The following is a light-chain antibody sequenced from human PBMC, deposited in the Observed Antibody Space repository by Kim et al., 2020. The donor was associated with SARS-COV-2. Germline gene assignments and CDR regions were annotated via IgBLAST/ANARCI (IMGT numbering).Light chain of an antibody. Sequence: QSITISCTGTSSDVGGYNYVAWYQQHPGKAPKLMIYDVSNRPSGVSNRFSGSKSGNTASLTISGLQAEDEADYYCSSYTSSSTPYVFGTGTKVTVL. J-gene: IGLJ1*01. CDR3: SSYTSSSTPYV. CDR1: SSDVGGYNY. V-gene: IGLV2-14*03. CDR2: DVS.